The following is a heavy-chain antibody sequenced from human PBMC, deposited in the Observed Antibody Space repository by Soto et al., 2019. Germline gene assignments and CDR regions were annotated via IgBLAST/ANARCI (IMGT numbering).Heavy chain of an antibody. Sequence: EVQLLESGGGLVQPGGSLRLSCAASGFTFSSYAMSWVRQAPGKGLEWVSAISGSGGSTYYADSVKGRFTLSRDNYKNTLYLQMNSLRAEDTAVYYCAKASGIFIAAADNIYWGQGTLVTVSS. CDR1: GFTFSSYA. CDR3: AKASGIFIAAADNIY. J-gene: IGHJ4*02. CDR2: ISGSGGST. D-gene: IGHD6-13*01. V-gene: IGHV3-23*01.